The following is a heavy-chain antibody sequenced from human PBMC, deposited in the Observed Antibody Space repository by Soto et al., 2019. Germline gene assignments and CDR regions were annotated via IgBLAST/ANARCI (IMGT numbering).Heavy chain of an antibody. CDR3: AKGIRIKGGYYYYGMDV. J-gene: IGHJ6*02. V-gene: IGHV3-23*01. Sequence: GGSLRLSCAASGFTFSSYAMSWVRQAPGKGLEWVSAISGSGGSTYYADSVKGRFTISRDNSKNTLYLQMNSLRAEDTAVYYCAKGIRIKGGYYYYGMDVWGQGTTVTVSS. D-gene: IGHD3-10*01. CDR2: ISGSGGST. CDR1: GFTFSSYA.